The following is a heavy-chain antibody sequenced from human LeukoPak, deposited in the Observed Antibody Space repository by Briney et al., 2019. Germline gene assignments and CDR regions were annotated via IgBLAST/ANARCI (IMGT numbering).Heavy chain of an antibody. CDR3: ASAPTACSSSGCYAVDY. Sequence: PSETLSLTCTVSGASISSYYWSWVRQPPGKGLEWIGFIYYSGSTNYNPSLNSRVTISVDTSKTQFSLKLSSVTAADTAVYYCASAPTACSSSGCYAVDYWGQGTLVTVSS. CDR2: IYYSGST. V-gene: IGHV4-59*01. D-gene: IGHD2-2*01. CDR1: GASISSYY. J-gene: IGHJ4*02.